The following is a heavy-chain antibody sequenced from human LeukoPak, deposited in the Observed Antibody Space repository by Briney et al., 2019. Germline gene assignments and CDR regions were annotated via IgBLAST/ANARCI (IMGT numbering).Heavy chain of an antibody. V-gene: IGHV3-13*01. CDR2: IGTAGDT. Sequence: GGSLRLSCAASGFTFSSYDMHWVRQATGKGLEWVSAIGTAGDTYYPGSVKGRFTISRENAKNSLYLQMNSLRAGDTAVYYCARSQIVLMVYAQFDPWGQGTLVTVSS. CDR1: GFTFSSYD. D-gene: IGHD2-8*01. J-gene: IGHJ5*02. CDR3: ARSQIVLMVYAQFDP.